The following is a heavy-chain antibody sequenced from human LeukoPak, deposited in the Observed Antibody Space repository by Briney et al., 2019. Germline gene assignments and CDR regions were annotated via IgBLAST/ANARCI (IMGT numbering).Heavy chain of an antibody. CDR3: ARDPSGSWIDVGTFDP. D-gene: IGHD3-10*01. CDR1: GFTVSNYG. Sequence: GGSLRLSCAASGFTVSNYGMHWVRQAAGKGLRWVALLWYDGANKNYAAHEKGRFIISRDNSKNTAYIQMTSRRAEDTALYYCARDPSGSWIDVGTFDPWGQGTLVSVSS. J-gene: IGHJ5*02. CDR2: LWYDGANK. V-gene: IGHV3-33*01.